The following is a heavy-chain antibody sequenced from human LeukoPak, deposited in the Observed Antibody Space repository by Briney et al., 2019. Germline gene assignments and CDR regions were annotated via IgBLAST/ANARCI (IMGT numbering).Heavy chain of an antibody. CDR1: GGSISSSSYY. V-gene: IGHV4-39*01. D-gene: IGHD2-2*01. CDR2: IYYSGST. CDR3: ARHGGYCSSTSCSWYYFDY. Sequence: SETLSLTCTVSGGSISSSSYYWGWIRQPPGKGLEWIGSIYYSGSTYYNPSLKSRVTISVDTSKNQFSLKLSSVTAVDTAVYYCARHGGYCSSTSCSWYYFDYWGQGTLVTVSS. J-gene: IGHJ4*02.